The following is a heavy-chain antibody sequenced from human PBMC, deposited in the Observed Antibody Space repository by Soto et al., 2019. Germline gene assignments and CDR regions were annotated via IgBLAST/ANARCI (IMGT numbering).Heavy chain of an antibody. J-gene: IGHJ6*02. CDR2: IIPIFGTT. CDR3: ARRRGYSGYDFWEYYYYCGMDV. V-gene: IGHV1-69*01. Sequence: QVQLVQSGAEVKKPGASVKVSCKASGGTFSSYAISWLRQAPGQGLEWMGGIIPIFGTTTYAKKGQGRVTITADESTSTDYMERSSLRAEDTAVYYCARRRGYSGYDFWEYYYYCGMDVWGQGTTVTVSS. D-gene: IGHD5-12*01. CDR1: GGTFSSYA.